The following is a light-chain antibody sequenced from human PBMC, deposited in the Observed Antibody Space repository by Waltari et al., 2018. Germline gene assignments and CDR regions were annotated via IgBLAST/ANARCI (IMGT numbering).Light chain of an antibody. Sequence: QSALTQPAPVSGSPGQSFTIPCTGPRSNTGTYNNVSWYQQHPGKAPKLMIYDVSKRPSGVSNRFSGSKSGNTASLTISGLQAEDEADYHCSSYADSGTLVFGGGTKLTVL. CDR1: RSNTGTYNN. CDR2: DVS. J-gene: IGLJ3*02. CDR3: SSYADSGTLV. V-gene: IGLV2-14*03.